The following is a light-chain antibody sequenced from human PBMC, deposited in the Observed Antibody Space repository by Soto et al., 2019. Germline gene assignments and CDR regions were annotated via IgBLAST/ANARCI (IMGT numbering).Light chain of an antibody. J-gene: IGLJ1*01. CDR1: SSDVGGYNY. Sequence: QSALTQPPSASGSPGQSVTISCTGTSSDVGGYNYVSWYQQHPGKAPKLMIYEVSERPSGVPDRFSGSKSGNTASLTVSGLQADDEADYYCTSYVGSNNFPYVFGTGTKATVL. CDR3: TSYVGSNNFPYV. V-gene: IGLV2-8*01. CDR2: EVS.